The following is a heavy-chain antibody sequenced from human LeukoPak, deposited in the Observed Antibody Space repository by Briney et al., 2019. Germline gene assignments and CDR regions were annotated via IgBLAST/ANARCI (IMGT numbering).Heavy chain of an antibody. CDR3: ARASGSYLYYFDY. V-gene: IGHV3-30*04. D-gene: IGHD1-26*01. CDR2: ISYDGSNK. J-gene: IGHJ4*01. CDR1: GFTFSSYA. Sequence: PGRSLRLSCAASGFTFSSYAMHWVRQAPGKGLEWVAVISYDGSNKYYADSVKGRFTISRDNSKNTLYLQMNSLRAEDTAVYYCARASGSYLYYFDYWGQEPWSPSPQ.